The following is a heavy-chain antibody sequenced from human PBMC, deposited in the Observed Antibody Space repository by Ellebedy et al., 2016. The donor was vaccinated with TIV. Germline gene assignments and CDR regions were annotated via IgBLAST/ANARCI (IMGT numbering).Heavy chain of an antibody. CDR2: ISSSSSYI. J-gene: IGHJ4*02. CDR3: AREINSGGGVGYFDY. V-gene: IGHV3-11*06. D-gene: IGHD2-15*01. Sequence: GESLKISCAASGFTFSDYYMSWIRQAPGKGLEWVSYISSSSSYIYYADSVKGRFTISRDNSKNTLYLQMNSLRAEDTAVYYCAREINSGGGVGYFDYWGQGALVTVSS. CDR1: GFTFSDYY.